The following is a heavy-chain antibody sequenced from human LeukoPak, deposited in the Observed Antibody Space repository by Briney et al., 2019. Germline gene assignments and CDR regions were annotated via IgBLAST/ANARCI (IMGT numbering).Heavy chain of an antibody. CDR3: ARLLAAPYYINF. Sequence: GESLKISCKGSGYSFTSYWIGGVRPMPGKGLEWVGIIYPGDSDTRYSPSFQGQVSISVDTSIDTAYLQWSSVKASDTGMYYCARLLAAPYYINFWGQGTVATVSS. CDR1: GYSFTSYW. V-gene: IGHV5-51*01. CDR2: IYPGDSDT. J-gene: IGHJ4*02. D-gene: IGHD6-25*01.